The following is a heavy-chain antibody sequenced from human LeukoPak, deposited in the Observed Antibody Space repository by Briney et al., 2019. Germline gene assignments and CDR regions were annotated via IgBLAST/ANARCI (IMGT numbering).Heavy chain of an antibody. CDR3: ARQSAAGDY. D-gene: IGHD6-13*01. CDR2: ISSSGSTI. CDR1: ESIVSSNY. Sequence: GGSLRLSCAASESIVSSNYMSWIRQAPGKGLEWVSYISSSGSTIYYADSVKGRFTISRDNAKNSLYLQMNSLRAEDTAVYYCARQSAAGDYWGQGTLVTVSS. J-gene: IGHJ4*02. V-gene: IGHV3-11*04.